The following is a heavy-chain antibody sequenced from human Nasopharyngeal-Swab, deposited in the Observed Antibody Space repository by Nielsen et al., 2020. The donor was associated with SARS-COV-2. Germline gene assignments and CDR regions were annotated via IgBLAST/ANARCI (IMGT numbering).Heavy chain of an antibody. J-gene: IGHJ6*03. CDR2: IYTSGST. D-gene: IGHD3-3*01. CDR3: ARASYDFWSGYYLADYMDV. Sequence: WICQPPGKGLEWIGRIYTSGSTNYNPSLKSRVTISVDTSKNQFSLKLSSVTAADTAVYYCARASYDFWSGYYLADYMDVWGKGTTVTVSS. V-gene: IGHV4-61*02.